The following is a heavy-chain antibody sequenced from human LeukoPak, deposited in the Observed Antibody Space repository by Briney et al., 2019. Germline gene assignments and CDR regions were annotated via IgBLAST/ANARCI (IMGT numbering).Heavy chain of an antibody. CDR1: GGSISSSSYY. Sequence: SETLSLTCTVSGGSISSSSYYWGWIRQPPGKGLEWIGSIYYSGSTYYNPSLKSRVTISVDTSKNQFSLKLSSVTAADTAVYYCARLPSRGNSVGWFDPWGQGTLVTVSS. CDR2: IYYSGST. V-gene: IGHV4-39*01. J-gene: IGHJ5*02. CDR3: ARLPSRGNSVGWFDP. D-gene: IGHD4-23*01.